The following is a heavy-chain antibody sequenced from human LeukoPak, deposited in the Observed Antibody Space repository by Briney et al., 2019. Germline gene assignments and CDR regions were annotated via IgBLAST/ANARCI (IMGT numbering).Heavy chain of an antibody. CDR2: ISAYNGNT. V-gene: IGHV1-18*01. Sequence: ASVKVSCKASGYTFTSYGISWVRQAPGQGREGMGWISAYNGNTNYAQKLQGRVTMTTDTSTNTSYMVLRIMRSDDTALYYCGGEMAVAGSGLIDSWGQGTLVTVSS. J-gene: IGHJ4*02. D-gene: IGHD6-19*01. CDR3: GGEMAVAGSGLIDS. CDR1: GYTFTSYG.